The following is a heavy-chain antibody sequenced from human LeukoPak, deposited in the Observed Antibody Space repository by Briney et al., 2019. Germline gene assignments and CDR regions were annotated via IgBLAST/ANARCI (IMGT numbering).Heavy chain of an antibody. Sequence: SETLSLTYTVSGGSISAYYWSWIPQAAGKGLEWIGPIYTSGITKYNPSPKSRVNMSVDTSTNQFSLKRSSATAADTSLYYSARDRGMITSDWGQLTLVTV. CDR2: IYTSGIT. D-gene: IGHD3-22*01. J-gene: IGHJ4*02. CDR3: ARDRGMITSD. CDR1: GGSISAYY. V-gene: IGHV4-4*07.